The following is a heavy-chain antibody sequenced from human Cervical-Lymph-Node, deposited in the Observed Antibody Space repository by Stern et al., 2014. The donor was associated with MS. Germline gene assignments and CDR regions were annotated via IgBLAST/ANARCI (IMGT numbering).Heavy chain of an antibody. CDR1: GYTFTSYD. J-gene: IGHJ4*02. CDR3: ARGRTYYYDSSGFRRFDY. D-gene: IGHD3-22*01. CDR2: MNPNSGNT. Sequence: QLVQSGAEVKKPGASVKVSCKASGYTFTSYDINWVRQATGQGLEWMGWMNPNSGNTGYAQKFQGRVTMTRNTSISTAYMELSSLRSEDTAVYYCARGRTYYYDSSGFRRFDYWGQGTLVTVSS. V-gene: IGHV1-8*01.